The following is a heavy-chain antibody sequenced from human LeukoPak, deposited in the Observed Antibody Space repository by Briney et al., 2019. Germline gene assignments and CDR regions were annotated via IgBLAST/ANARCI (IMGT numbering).Heavy chain of an antibody. CDR2: ISYDGSNE. D-gene: IGHD2-15*01. CDR1: GFTFSSYA. J-gene: IGHJ6*02. CDR3: ARGAPVVAATLLYYYYYGMDV. Sequence: GGSLRLSCAASGFTFSSYAMHWVRQAPGKGLEWVAVISYDGSNEYYADSVKGRFTISRDNSKNTLYLQMNSLRAEDTAVYYCARGAPVVAATLLYYYYYGMDVWGQGTTVTVSS. V-gene: IGHV3-30-3*01.